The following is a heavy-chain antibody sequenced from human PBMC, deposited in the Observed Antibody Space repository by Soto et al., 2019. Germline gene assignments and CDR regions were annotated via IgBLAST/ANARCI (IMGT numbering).Heavy chain of an antibody. Sequence: EVQLLGSGGGLVQPGGSLRLSCAASGFTFSNYAMSWVRQGPGKGLEWVSAISSSGGSTYYADSVKGRFTISRDNSKNTLYLQMNSLSAEDTAVYYCAKLERFQIPTDYWGQGTLVTVSS. CDR2: ISSSGGST. CDR3: AKLERFQIPTDY. J-gene: IGHJ4*02. CDR1: GFTFSNYA. V-gene: IGHV3-23*01. D-gene: IGHD3-10*01.